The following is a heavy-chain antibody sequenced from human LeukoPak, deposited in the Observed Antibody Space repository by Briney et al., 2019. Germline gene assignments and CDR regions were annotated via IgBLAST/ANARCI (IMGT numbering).Heavy chain of an antibody. Sequence: GGSLRLSCAASGFTFYDYAMHWVRHAPGKGLEWVSGISWNSGSIGYADSVKGRFTISRDNAKNSLYLQMNSLRAEDTALYYCAKDEAFYGMDVWGQGTTVTVSS. J-gene: IGHJ6*02. V-gene: IGHV3-9*01. CDR2: ISWNSGSI. CDR1: GFTFYDYA. CDR3: AKDEAFYGMDV.